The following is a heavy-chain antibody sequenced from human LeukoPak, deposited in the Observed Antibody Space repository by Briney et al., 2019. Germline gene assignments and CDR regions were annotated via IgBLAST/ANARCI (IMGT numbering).Heavy chain of an antibody. CDR2: SNGSGGST. CDR3: AVAGVT. V-gene: IGHV3-23*01. CDR1: GFTLRSYA. Sequence: PGGSLRLSCPASGFTLRSYAMRWVRPAPAKGREWVSASNGSGGSTYYADSVKGRFTISRDNSKNTLYLQMNSLRAEDTAVYYCAVAGVTWGQGTLVTVSS. D-gene: IGHD6-19*01. J-gene: IGHJ4*02.